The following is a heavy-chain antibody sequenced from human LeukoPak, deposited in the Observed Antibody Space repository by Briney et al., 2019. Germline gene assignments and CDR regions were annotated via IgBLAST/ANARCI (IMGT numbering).Heavy chain of an antibody. CDR1: GYTFTTYY. D-gene: IGHD5-18*01. Sequence: ASVKVSCKSSGYTFTTYYIHWVRQAPGQGLEWMGIINPSGSATRYAQTFQGRVTMTRDMSTSTVYMELSSLRSEDTAVYYCAREGGDTAMVNFDYWGRGTLVTVSS. CDR2: INPSGSAT. J-gene: IGHJ4*02. V-gene: IGHV1-46*01. CDR3: AREGGDTAMVNFDY.